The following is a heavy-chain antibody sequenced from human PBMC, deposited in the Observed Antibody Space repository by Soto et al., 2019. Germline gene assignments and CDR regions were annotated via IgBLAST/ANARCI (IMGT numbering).Heavy chain of an antibody. CDR1: GGSITSDYSC. Sequence: PSETLSLTCTVSGGSITSDYSCWSWIRQPPGEGLEWIGHIFDNGTTYTNPSLRSQVAISLDTSKNHFSLTLSSVTAADTAVYYCARGGGIVVVTAPYDHWGQGTLVTVSS. V-gene: IGHV4-30-4*01. J-gene: IGHJ4*02. CDR3: ARGGGIVVVTAPYDH. D-gene: IGHD2-21*02. CDR2: IFDNGTT.